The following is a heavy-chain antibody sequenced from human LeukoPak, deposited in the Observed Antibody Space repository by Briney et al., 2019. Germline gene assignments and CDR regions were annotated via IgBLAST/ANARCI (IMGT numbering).Heavy chain of an antibody. V-gene: IGHV3-74*01. CDR2: IKSDGSQT. Sequence: GGSLRLSCAATGLTFSTYWMHWVRQAPGKGLVLVSRIKSDGSQTHYADSVKGRFTISRDNAKNTLYLQMNSLRAEDTAVYYCVRGGYCTGDNCDSPRRFDYWGQGTLATVSS. J-gene: IGHJ4*02. CDR3: VRGGYCTGDNCDSPRRFDY. CDR1: GLTFSTYW. D-gene: IGHD2-8*02.